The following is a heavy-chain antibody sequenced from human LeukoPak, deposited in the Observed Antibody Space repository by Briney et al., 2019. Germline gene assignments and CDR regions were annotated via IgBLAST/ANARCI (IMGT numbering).Heavy chain of an antibody. D-gene: IGHD3-16*01. CDR1: GFTFSSYG. CDR2: IWYDGSNK. Sequence: GGSLRLSCAASGFTFSSYGMHWVRQAPGKGLEWVAVIWYDGSNKYYADSVKGRFTISRDNSKNTLYLQMNSLRAEDTAVYYCXXGYEWNWFDPWGQGTLVTVSS. CDR3: XXGYEWNWFDP. J-gene: IGHJ5*02. V-gene: IGHV3-33*01.